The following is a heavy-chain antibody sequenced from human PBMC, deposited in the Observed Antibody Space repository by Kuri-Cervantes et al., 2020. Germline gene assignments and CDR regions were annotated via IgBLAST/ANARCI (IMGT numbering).Heavy chain of an antibody. J-gene: IGHJ4*02. D-gene: IGHD3-3*01. Sequence: SETLSLTCAVSGGSISSSNWWSWVRQPPGKGLEWIGEIYHSGSTNYNPSLKSRVTISVDTSKNQFSLKLSSVTAADTAVYYCARVGDFWSGLHDYWGQGTLVTVSS. CDR3: ARVGDFWSGLHDY. V-gene: IGHV4-4*02. CDR1: GGSISSSNW. CDR2: IYHSGST.